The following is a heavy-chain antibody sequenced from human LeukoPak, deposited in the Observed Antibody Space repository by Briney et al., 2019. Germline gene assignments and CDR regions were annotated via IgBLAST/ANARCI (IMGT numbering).Heavy chain of an antibody. D-gene: IGHD1-1*01. V-gene: IGHV4-59*01. CDR1: GASISVYY. Sequence: SETLSLTCTVSGASISVYYWSWIRQTPGKGLEWIWYFSYSGSTNYNPSLKSRVTMSVDTSKNQFSLKLRSVTAADTAVYYCARGSTTIDVWGRGTLVTVSS. CDR2: FSYSGST. J-gene: IGHJ2*01. CDR3: ARGSTTIDV.